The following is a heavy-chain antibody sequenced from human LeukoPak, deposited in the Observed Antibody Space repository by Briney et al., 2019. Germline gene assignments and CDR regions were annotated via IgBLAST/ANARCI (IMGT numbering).Heavy chain of an antibody. V-gene: IGHV3-21*01. Sequence: TGGSLRLSCATSGFTFSRYTMNWVRQAPGKGLEWVSSLSSNSYYIYYADSVKGRFIISRDNAKNSLYLQMNSLRAEDTAVYYCASRSGYYYYGMDVWGQGTTVTVSS. CDR1: GFTFSRYT. CDR3: ASRSGYYYYGMDV. J-gene: IGHJ6*02. CDR2: LSSNSYYI.